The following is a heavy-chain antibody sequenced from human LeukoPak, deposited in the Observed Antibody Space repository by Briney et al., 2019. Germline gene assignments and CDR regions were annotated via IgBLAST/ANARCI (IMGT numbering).Heavy chain of an antibody. CDR3: AKNGLGAVVKAD. D-gene: IGHD3-22*01. CDR1: GYTFTSYA. CDR2: INTNTGNP. Sequence: ASVKVSCKASGYTFTSYAMNWVRQAPGQGLEWMGWINTNTGNPTYAQGFAGRIVFSLDTSVSTAYLQIRSLKAEDSAVYYCAKNGLGAVVKADWGQGTLVTVSS. J-gene: IGHJ4*02. V-gene: IGHV7-4-1*01.